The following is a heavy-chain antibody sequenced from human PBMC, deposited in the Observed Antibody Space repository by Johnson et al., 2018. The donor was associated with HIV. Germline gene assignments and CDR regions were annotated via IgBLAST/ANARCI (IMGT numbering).Heavy chain of an antibody. D-gene: IGHD3-22*01. CDR1: GFTFSGSD. CDR3: ARDFYDSSGWIPLDAFDI. J-gene: IGHJ3*02. CDR2: IRSKINNYAT. V-gene: IGHV3-73*01. Sequence: VQLVESGGGVVRPGGSLRLSCAASGFTFSGSDMHWVRQASGKGLEWVGRIRSKINNYATEYAVSVKGRFIISRDDSENMAYLQLKSLKTEDTAVYYCARDFYDSSGWIPLDAFDIWGQGTMVTVSS.